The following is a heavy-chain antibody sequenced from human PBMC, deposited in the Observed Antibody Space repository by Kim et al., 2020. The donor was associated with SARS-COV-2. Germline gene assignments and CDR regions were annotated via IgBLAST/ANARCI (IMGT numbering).Heavy chain of an antibody. V-gene: IGHV3-30*02. Sequence: ADSGKGRFTISRDNSKNTLYLQMNSLRPEDTAVYYCAKDSGAYVSDYGLDVWGQGTTVTVSS. J-gene: IGHJ6*02. D-gene: IGHD3-16*01. CDR3: AKDSGAYVSDYGLDV.